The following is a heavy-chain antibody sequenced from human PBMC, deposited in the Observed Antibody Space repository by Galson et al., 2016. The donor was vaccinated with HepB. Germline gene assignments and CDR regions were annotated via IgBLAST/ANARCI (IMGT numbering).Heavy chain of an antibody. Sequence: SLRLSCAVSRFTFSSYYMSWIRQAPGKGLEWIAYIDTSGGSLHYADSVEGRFTISRENAKKSLFLQMSSLRAEDTAMYYCARALGLGPGAHFDYWGQGTQVTVSS. CDR2: IDTSGGSL. V-gene: IGHV3-11*01. CDR1: RFTFSSYY. D-gene: IGHD7-27*01. CDR3: ARALGLGPGAHFDY. J-gene: IGHJ4*02.